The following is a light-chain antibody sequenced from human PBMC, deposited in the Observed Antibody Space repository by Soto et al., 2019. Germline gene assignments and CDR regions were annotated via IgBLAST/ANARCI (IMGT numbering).Light chain of an antibody. CDR1: QSISSY. CDR3: QQSYSTPLT. V-gene: IGKV1-39*01. CDR2: AAS. Sequence: IQLTQSPSSMSASVGAKVAITGRASQSISSYLNGYQQKLGRAPDLLIYAASSLQSGVPLRFSGSGSGTDFTLTISSLQPEDVATYYCQQSYSTPLTFGGGTKVDI. J-gene: IGKJ4*01.